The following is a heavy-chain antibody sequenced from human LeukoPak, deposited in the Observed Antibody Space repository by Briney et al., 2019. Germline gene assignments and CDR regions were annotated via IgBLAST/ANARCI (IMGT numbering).Heavy chain of an antibody. Sequence: GGSLRLSCAASGFTFSSYSMNWVRQAPGKGLEWVSSISSSSSYIYYADSVKGRFTISRDNAKNSLYLQMNSLRAEDTAVYYCARDRGHYYGSGSYLPFDYWGQGTLVTVSS. V-gene: IGHV3-21*01. J-gene: IGHJ4*02. D-gene: IGHD3-10*01. CDR1: GFTFSSYS. CDR3: ARDRGHYYGSGSYLPFDY. CDR2: ISSSSSYI.